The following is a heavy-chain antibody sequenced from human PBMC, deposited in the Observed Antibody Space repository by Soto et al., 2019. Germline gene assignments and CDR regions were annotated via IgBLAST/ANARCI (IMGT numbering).Heavy chain of an antibody. CDR1: GGTFSTYA. J-gene: IGHJ4*02. D-gene: IGHD5-18*01. Sequence: QVQLVQSGAEVEKPESSVKVSCKAPGGTFSTYAISWVRQAPGQGLEWMGGIIPMFGTANYAQRFQDGVTITADESTNTVYMELSSLRSEDTAVYFCASGIQLWLRRINNGYSGWGQGTLVTVSS. CDR3: ASGIQLWLRRINNGYSG. CDR2: IIPMFGTA. V-gene: IGHV1-69*12.